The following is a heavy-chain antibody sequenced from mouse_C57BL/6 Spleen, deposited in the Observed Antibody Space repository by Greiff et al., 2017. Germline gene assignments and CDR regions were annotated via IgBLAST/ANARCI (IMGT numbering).Heavy chain of an antibody. D-gene: IGHD2-1*01. CDR1: GFTFSDYG. V-gene: IGHV5-17*01. Sequence: EVMLVESGGGLVKPGGSLKLSCAASGFTFSDYGMHWVRPAPEKGLEWVAYISSGSSTIYYAETVKGRFTISRDNAKNTLFLPMTSLRSEDTAMYYCATYGNGYYYAMDYWGQGTSITVSS. J-gene: IGHJ4*01. CDR2: ISSGSSTI. CDR3: ATYGNGYYYAMDY.